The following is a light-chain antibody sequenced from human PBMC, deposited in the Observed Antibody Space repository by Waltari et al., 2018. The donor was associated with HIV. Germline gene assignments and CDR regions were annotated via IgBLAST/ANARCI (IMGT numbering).Light chain of an antibody. CDR3: CSYVSNVI. Sequence: QSALTQPASVSGSPGQSITISCTRTSSAVAPYTPVSWYQQHPGKAPKLMIYEVSKRPSGVSDRFSGSKSGDTASLTISGLQAEDEADYYCCSYVSNVIFGGGTKLTVL. CDR1: SSAVAPYTP. J-gene: IGLJ2*01. CDR2: EVS. V-gene: IGLV2-23*02.